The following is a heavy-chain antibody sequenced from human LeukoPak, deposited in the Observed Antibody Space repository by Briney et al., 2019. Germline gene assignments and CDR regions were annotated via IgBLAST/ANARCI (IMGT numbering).Heavy chain of an antibody. CDR2: INSDGSST. CDR1: GFTFSSYW. CDR3: ARGPSRFLEWLFKMELDY. V-gene: IGHV3-74*01. Sequence: PGGSLRLSCAASGFTFSSYWMHWVRQAPGKGLVWVSRINSDGSSTSYADSVKGRFTISRDNAKNTLYLQMNSLRAEATAVYYCARGPSRFLEWLFKMELDYWGQGTLVTVSS. J-gene: IGHJ4*02. D-gene: IGHD3-3*01.